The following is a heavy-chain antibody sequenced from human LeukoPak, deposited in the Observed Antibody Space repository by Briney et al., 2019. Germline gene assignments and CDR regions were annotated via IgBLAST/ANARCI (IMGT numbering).Heavy chain of an antibody. J-gene: IGHJ2*01. CDR2: IIPFFGTA. D-gene: IGHD3-16*01. Sequence: SVTVSCKASGGTFSSNAISWVRQAPGQGLEWMGGIIPFFGTANYAQKFQGRVTITADESTNTAYMELSSLRSEDTALYYCARHYLGAYQWYFDLWGRGTLVTVSS. CDR1: GGTFSSNA. CDR3: ARHYLGAYQWYFDL. V-gene: IGHV1-69*13.